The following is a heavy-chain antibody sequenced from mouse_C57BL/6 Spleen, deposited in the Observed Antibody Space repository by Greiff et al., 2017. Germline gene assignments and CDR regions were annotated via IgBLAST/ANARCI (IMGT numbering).Heavy chain of an antibody. CDR1: GYSFTSYY. D-gene: IGHD4-1*01. V-gene: IGHV1-66*01. CDR2: IYPGSGNT. Sequence: QVQLQQSGPELVKPGASVKISCKASGYSFTSYYIHWVKQRPGQGLEWIGWIYPGSGNTKYTEKFKGKATLTADTSSSTAYMQLSSLTSEDSAVYYCAGGGGGDWYWYFDVWGTGTTVTVSS. CDR3: AGGGGGDWYWYFDV. J-gene: IGHJ1*03.